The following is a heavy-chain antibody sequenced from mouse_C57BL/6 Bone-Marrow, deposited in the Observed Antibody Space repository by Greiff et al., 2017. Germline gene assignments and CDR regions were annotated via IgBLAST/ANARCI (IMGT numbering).Heavy chain of an antibody. Sequence: DVKLQESGPGLVKPSQSLSLTCSVTGYSITSGYYWNWIRQFPGNKLEWMGYISYDGSNNYNPSLKNRISITRDTSTNQFFLKLNSVTTEDTATYYCAREGGYPAWFAYWGQGTLVTVSA. D-gene: IGHD2-2*01. J-gene: IGHJ3*01. CDR3: AREGGYPAWFAY. CDR2: ISYDGSN. CDR1: GYSITSGYY. V-gene: IGHV3-6*01.